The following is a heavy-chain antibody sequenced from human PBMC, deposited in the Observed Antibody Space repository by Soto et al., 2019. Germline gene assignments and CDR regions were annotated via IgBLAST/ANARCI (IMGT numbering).Heavy chain of an antibody. J-gene: IGHJ6*02. Sequence: QVQLVQSGAEVKKPGSSVKVSCKASGGTFSSYVISWVRQAPGQGLEWMGGIIPIFGTANYAQKFQGRVTITADESTSTAYMELSSLRSEDTAVYYCARALESSGYYYYYYGMDVWGQGTTVTVSS. CDR2: IIPIFGTA. CDR1: GGTFSSYV. V-gene: IGHV1-69*01. D-gene: IGHD3-3*01. CDR3: ARALESSGYYYYYYGMDV.